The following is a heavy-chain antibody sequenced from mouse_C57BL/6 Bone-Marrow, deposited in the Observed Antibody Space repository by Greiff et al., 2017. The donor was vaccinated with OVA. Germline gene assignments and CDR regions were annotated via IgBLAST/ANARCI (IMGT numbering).Heavy chain of an antibody. Sequence: QVQLQQPGAELVKPGASVKMSCKASGYTFTSYWITWVKQRPGQGLEWIGDIYPGSGSTNYNEKFKSKATLTVDPSSSTAYMQLSSLTSEDSAVYYCARRFPYGSSYAMDYWGQGTSVTVSS. J-gene: IGHJ4*01. CDR2: IYPGSGST. CDR1: GYTFTSYW. V-gene: IGHV1-55*01. CDR3: ARRFPYGSSYAMDY. D-gene: IGHD1-1*01.